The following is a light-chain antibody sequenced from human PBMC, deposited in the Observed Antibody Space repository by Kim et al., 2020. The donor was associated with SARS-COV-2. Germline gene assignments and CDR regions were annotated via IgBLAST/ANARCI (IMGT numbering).Light chain of an antibody. CDR1: QSVSSN. J-gene: IGKJ1*01. V-gene: IGKV3-15*01. Sequence: SVSPGERATLSCRASQSVSSNLAWYQQKPGQAPRLLIYGASTRATGIPARFSGSGSGTEFTLTISSLQSEDFAVYYCQQYNNWPWTFGQGTKLEI. CDR2: GAS. CDR3: QQYNNWPWT.